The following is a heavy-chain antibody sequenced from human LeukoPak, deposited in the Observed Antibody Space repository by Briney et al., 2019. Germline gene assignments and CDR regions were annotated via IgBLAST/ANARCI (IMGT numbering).Heavy chain of an antibody. D-gene: IGHD2-2*01. Sequence: SQTLSLTCTVSGGSISSGGYYWSWIRQHPGKGLEWIGYIYYGGSTYYNPSLKSRVTISVDTSKNQFSLKLSSVTAADTAVYYCARELVVPATASNYYYYGMDVWGQGTTVTVSS. CDR1: GGSISSGGYY. V-gene: IGHV4-31*03. CDR2: IYYGGST. CDR3: ARELVVPATASNYYYYGMDV. J-gene: IGHJ6*02.